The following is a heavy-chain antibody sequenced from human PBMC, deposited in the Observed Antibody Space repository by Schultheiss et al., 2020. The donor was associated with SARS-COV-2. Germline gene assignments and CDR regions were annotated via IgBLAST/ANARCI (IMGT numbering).Heavy chain of an antibody. CDR3: ARDRGEGYYFDY. CDR1: GGSISSYY. CDR2: IYYSGST. J-gene: IGHJ4*02. V-gene: IGHV4-59*12. Sequence: SETLSLTCTVSGGSISSYYWSWIRQPPGKGLEWIGYIYYSGSTYYNPSLKSLVTISVDTSKNQFSLKLSSVTAADTAVYYCARDRGEGYYFDYWGQGTLVTVSS. D-gene: IGHD3-10*01.